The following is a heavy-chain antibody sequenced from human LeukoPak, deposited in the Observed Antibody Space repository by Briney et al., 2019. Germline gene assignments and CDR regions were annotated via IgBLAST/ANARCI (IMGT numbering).Heavy chain of an antibody. CDR2: IRNDGSNK. CDR3: SKSQGYGSGSYALDY. Sequence: QTGGSLRLSCAASVFQFTYFGMSWVRQAPGKGLEWVAFIRNDGSNKYYVESVKGRFIISRDNSPDTVYLHMSNLRPDDTAVYYCSKSQGYGSGSYALDYWGQGALVTVSS. CDR1: VFQFTYFG. D-gene: IGHD3-10*01. J-gene: IGHJ4*02. V-gene: IGHV3-30*02.